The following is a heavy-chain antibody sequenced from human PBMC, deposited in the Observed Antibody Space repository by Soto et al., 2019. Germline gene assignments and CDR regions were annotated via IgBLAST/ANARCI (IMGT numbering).Heavy chain of an antibody. Sequence: EVQLLESGGGLVQPGGSLRLSCAASGFTFSSYAMSWVRQAPGKGLEWVSAISGSGGSTYYADSVKGRFTISRDNSKNTLYLQMNSLRAEDTAVYYCAKPTGTNVNYCYYGMDVWGQGTTVTVSS. D-gene: IGHD1-1*01. J-gene: IGHJ6*02. CDR3: AKPTGTNVNYCYYGMDV. V-gene: IGHV3-23*01. CDR2: ISGSGGST. CDR1: GFTFSSYA.